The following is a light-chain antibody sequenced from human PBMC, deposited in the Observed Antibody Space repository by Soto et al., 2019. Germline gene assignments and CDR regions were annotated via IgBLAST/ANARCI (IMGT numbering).Light chain of an antibody. CDR1: SSDVGGYNF. CDR3: SSYTSSGNYV. CDR2: DVS. J-gene: IGLJ1*01. V-gene: IGLV2-14*03. Sequence: QSVLTQPASVSGSPGQSVTISCAGTSSDVGGYNFVSWYQQHPGKAPQLMIYDVSSRPSGVSNRFSGSKSGNTASLTISGLQAEDEADYCCSSYTSSGNYVFGTGTKVTVL.